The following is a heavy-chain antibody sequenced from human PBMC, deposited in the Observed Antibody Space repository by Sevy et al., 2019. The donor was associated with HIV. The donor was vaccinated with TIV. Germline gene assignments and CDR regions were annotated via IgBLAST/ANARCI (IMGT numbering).Heavy chain of an antibody. J-gene: IGHJ4*02. CDR2: IRQDGGEI. CDR3: ARRFFDV. D-gene: IGHD3-16*01. CDR1: GFTFDTYW. V-gene: IGHV3-7*01. Sequence: EGSLRLSCAASGFTFDTYWMQWVRQAPGKGLEWVANIRQDGGEIYYSDSVKGRFTISRDNAKESLFLQMTNLKVEDSGIYYCARRFFDVWGQGVLVTVSS.